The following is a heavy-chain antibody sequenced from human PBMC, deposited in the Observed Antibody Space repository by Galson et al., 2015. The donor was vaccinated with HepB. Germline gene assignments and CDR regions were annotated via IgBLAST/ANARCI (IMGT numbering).Heavy chain of an antibody. Sequence: SLRLSCAASGFTFSSYAMRWVRQAPGKGLEWVAVISYDGSNKYYADSVKGRFTISRDNSKNTLYLQMNSLRAEDTAVYYCARDGMYYYGSGSYRPRGGDYYYYGMDVWGQGTTVTVSS. D-gene: IGHD3-10*01. CDR3: ARDGMYYYGSGSYRPRGGDYYYYGMDV. CDR1: GFTFSSYA. J-gene: IGHJ6*02. V-gene: IGHV3-30*04. CDR2: ISYDGSNK.